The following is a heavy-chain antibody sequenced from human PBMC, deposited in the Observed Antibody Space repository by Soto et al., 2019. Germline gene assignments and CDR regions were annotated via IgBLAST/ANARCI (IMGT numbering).Heavy chain of an antibody. CDR3: TRAPQTAGDAFDI. J-gene: IGHJ3*02. CDR1: GFTSGDYA. Sequence: LGGSLRLSCTASGFTSGDYAMSWVRQAPGKGLEWVGFIRSKAYGGTTEYAASVKGRFTISRDDSKSIAYLQMNSLKTEDTAVYYCTRAPQTAGDAFDIWGQGTMVTVSS. CDR2: IRSKAYGGTT. V-gene: IGHV3-49*04.